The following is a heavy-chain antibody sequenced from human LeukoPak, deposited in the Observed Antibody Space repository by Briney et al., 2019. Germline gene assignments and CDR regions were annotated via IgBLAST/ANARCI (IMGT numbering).Heavy chain of an antibody. CDR3: ARVPSAGSSWYYFDY. CDR2: ISGSGGST. CDR1: GFTFGSYA. V-gene: IGHV3-23*01. J-gene: IGHJ4*02. Sequence: GGSLRLSCAASGFTFGSYAMYWVRQAPGKGLEWVSGISGSGGSTFYADSVKGRFTISRDNSKNTLYLQMNSLRAEDTAVYYCARVPSAGSSWYYFDYWGQGTLVTVSS. D-gene: IGHD6-13*01.